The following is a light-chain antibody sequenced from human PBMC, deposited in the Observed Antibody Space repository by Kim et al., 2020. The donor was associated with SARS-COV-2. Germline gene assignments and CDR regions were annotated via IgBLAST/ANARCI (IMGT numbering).Light chain of an antibody. J-gene: IGKJ5*01. CDR1: QRITGC. CDR3: QQSHTGPLT. Sequence: ASVGDKVTITCRASQRITGCLHWYQHKPGSAPILLIYAESRLQGGVPLRFSGSGSGTHFSLTISGVRPEDFATYYCQQSHTGPLTFGQGTRLEIK. CDR2: AES. V-gene: IGKV1-39*01.